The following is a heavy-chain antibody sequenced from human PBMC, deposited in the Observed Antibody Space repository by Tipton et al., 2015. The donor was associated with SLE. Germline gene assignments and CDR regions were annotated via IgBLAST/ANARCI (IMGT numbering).Heavy chain of an antibody. V-gene: IGHV3-30*02. J-gene: IGHJ6*02. Sequence: SLRLSCAASGFTFSSYGMHWVRQAPGKGLEWVAFIRYDGSNKYYADSMKGRFTISRDNSKNTLYLQMNSLRAEDTAVYYCAKEGRHYYGMDVWGQGTTVTVSS. CDR2: IRYDGSNK. D-gene: IGHD2-15*01. CDR1: GFTFSSYG. CDR3: AKEGRHYYGMDV.